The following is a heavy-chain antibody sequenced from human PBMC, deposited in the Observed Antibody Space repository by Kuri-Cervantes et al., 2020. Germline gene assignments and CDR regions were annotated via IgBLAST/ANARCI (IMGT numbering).Heavy chain of an antibody. CDR1: GGSISSSSYY. V-gene: IGHV4-39*07. CDR3: ARSLGFGRGGMDV. CDR2: IYYSGST. J-gene: IGHJ6*02. D-gene: IGHD3-10*01. Sequence: SETLSLTCTVSGGSISSSSYYWGWIRQPPGKGLEWIGSIYYSGSTYYNPSLKSRVTISVDTSKNQFSLKLSSVTAADTAVYYCARSLGFGRGGMDVWGQGTTVTVSS.